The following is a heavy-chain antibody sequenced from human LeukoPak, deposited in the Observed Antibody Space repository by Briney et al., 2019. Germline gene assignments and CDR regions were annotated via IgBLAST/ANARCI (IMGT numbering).Heavy chain of an antibody. V-gene: IGHV4-39*07. CDR1: GGSIRSSYYY. J-gene: IGHJ5*02. CDR3: ARFITMVRGVTGGRWFDP. CDR2: INHSGST. Sequence: SETLSLTCTVSGGSIRSSYYYWSWIRQPPGKGLEWIGEINHSGSTNYNPSLKSRVTISVDTSKNQFSLKLSSVTAADTAVYYCARFITMVRGVTGGRWFDPWGQGTLVTVSS. D-gene: IGHD3-10*01.